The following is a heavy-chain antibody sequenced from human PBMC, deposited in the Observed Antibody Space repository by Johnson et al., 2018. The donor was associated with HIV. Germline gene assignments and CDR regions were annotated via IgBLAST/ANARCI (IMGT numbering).Heavy chain of an antibody. J-gene: IGHJ3*02. CDR3: AICESDSSGRGALDI. CDR1: GFIFDDYG. Sequence: QVLLVESGGGVVRPGGSLRLSCEASGFIFDDYGMSWVRQAPGKGLEWVAVISYDGSNQYYADSVKGRFTISRDNAKNLIYLQMNSLRADDTAVYYCAICESDSSGRGALDIWGQGTMVTVSS. D-gene: IGHD3-22*01. CDR2: ISYDGSNQ. V-gene: IGHV3-30*03.